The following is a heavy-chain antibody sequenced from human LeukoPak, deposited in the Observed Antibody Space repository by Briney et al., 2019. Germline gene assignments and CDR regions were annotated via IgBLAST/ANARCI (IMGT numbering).Heavy chain of an antibody. J-gene: IGHJ4*02. Sequence: GGSLRLSCAASGFTFSSYSMNWVRQAPGKGLEWVSSISSSSSYIYYADSVKGRFTISRDNAKNSLYRQMNSLRAEDTAVYYCATALGYCSGGSCEIDYWGQGTLVTVSS. CDR3: ATALGYCSGGSCEIDY. D-gene: IGHD2-15*01. CDR1: GFTFSSYS. V-gene: IGHV3-21*01. CDR2: ISSSSSYI.